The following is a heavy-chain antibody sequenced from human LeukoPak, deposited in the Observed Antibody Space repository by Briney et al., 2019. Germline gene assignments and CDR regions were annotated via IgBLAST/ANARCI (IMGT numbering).Heavy chain of an antibody. V-gene: IGHV3-66*02. J-gene: IGHJ5*02. CDR3: ARDSDIGFDP. D-gene: IGHD3-9*01. CDR1: GFTVSSNY. CDR2: IYSGGST. Sequence: GGSLRLSCAASGFTVSSNYMSWVRQAPGKGMEWVSVIYSGGSTYYADSVKGRFTISRDNSKNTLYLQMNGLRAEDTAVYYCARDSDIGFDPWGQGTLVTVSS.